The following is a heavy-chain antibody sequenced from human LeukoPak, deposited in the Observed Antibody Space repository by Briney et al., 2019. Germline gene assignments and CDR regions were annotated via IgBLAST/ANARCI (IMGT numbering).Heavy chain of an antibody. V-gene: IGHV1-69*05. CDR1: GDTLSSYA. D-gene: IGHD5-18*01. Sequence: SVRVSCKASGDTLSSYAISWVRQAPGQGLEWMGRIIPIFGTANYAQKFQGRVTITTDESTSTAYMELSSLRSEDTAVYYCARDQSYGYPRDYWGQRTLVSVSS. CDR2: IIPIFGTA. CDR3: ARDQSYGYPRDY. J-gene: IGHJ4*02.